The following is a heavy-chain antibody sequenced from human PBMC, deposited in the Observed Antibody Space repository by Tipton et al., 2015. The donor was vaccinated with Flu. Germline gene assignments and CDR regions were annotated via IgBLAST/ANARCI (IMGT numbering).Heavy chain of an antibody. J-gene: IGHJ5*02. D-gene: IGHD4-11*01. CDR2: TSYGGGT. V-gene: IGHV4-59*08. CDR1: GASIRNYY. CDR3: ARRDFSNYVSDPKNWFDR. Sequence: GLVKPSETLSVSCTVSGASIRNYYWAWIRQPPGKGLEWIGYTSYGGGTNINPALRSRVTISVDTSKNQFSLEMRSVTAADTAVYYCARRDFSNYVSDPKNWFDRWGQGILVTVSS.